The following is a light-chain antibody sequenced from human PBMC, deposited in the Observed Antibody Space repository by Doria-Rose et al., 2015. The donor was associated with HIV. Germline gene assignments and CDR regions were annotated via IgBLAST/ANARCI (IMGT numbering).Light chain of an antibody. CDR2: GAS. J-gene: IGKJ1*01. CDR3: QQYETSPWT. CDR1: QNISNNY. Sequence: SPGERATLSCRASQNISNNYLAWYQQKSGQAPRLLIFGASGRATGIPDRFTGSGSETDFTLTISGLEPEDFAVYHCQQYETSPWTFGQGTKVEIK. V-gene: IGKV3-20*01.